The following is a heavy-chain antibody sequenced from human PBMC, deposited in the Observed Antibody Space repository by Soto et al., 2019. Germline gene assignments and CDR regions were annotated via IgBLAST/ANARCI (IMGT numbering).Heavy chain of an antibody. J-gene: IGHJ3*02. CDR1: GGSISSYY. CDR2: IYYSGST. V-gene: IGHV4-59*01. D-gene: IGHD5-12*01. Sequence: SETLSLTCTVSGGSISSYYWSWIRQPPGKGLEWIGYIYYSGSTNYNPSLKSRVTISVDTSKNQFSLKLSSVTAADTAVYYCARVATIVGSGLFAFDIWGQGTMVTVSS. CDR3: ARVATIVGSGLFAFDI.